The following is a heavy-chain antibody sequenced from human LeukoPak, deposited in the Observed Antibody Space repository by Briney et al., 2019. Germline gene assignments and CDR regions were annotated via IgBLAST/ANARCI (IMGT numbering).Heavy chain of an antibody. CDR2: IWYDGSNK. J-gene: IGHJ3*02. V-gene: IGHV3-33*01. CDR3: ARDSGNLRTIDAFDI. D-gene: IGHD4/OR15-4a*01. Sequence: GRSLRLSCAASGFTFSSYGMHWVRQAPGKGLEWVAVIWYDGSNKYYADSVKGRFTISRDNSKNTLYLQMNSLRAEDTAVYYCARDSGNLRTIDAFDIWGQGTMVTVSS. CDR1: GFTFSSYG.